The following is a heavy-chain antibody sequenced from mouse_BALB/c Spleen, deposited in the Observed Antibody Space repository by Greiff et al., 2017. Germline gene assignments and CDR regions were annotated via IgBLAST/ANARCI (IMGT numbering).Heavy chain of an antibody. CDR2: IDPANGNT. J-gene: IGHJ4*01. Sequence: EVQLQQSGAELVKPGASVKLSCTASGFNIKDTYMHWVKQRPEQGLEWIGRIDPANGNTKYDPKFQGKATITADTSSNTAYLQLSSLTSEDTAVYYCARSRPIYYGNPYAMDYWGQGTSVTVSS. D-gene: IGHD2-1*01. CDR1: GFNIKDTY. CDR3: ARSRPIYYGNPYAMDY. V-gene: IGHV14-3*02.